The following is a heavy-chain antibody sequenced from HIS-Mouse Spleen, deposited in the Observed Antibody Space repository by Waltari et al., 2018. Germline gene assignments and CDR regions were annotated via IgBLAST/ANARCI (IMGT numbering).Heavy chain of an antibody. CDR2: ISSSSSTI. Sequence: EVQLVESGGGLVQPGGSLRLPCAASGFHFSSYSMNWVRQAPGKGLEWVSYISSSSSTIYYADSVKGRFTISRDNAKNSLYLQMNSLRAEDTAVYYCAKDKHHAFDYWGQGTLVTVSS. CDR1: GFHFSSYS. CDR3: AKDKHHAFDY. V-gene: IGHV3-48*01. J-gene: IGHJ4*02.